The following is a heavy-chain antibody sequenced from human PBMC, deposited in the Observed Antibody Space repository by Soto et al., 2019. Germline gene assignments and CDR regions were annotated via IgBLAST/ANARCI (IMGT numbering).Heavy chain of an antibody. CDR3: TFFDNNGYYPQNHY. CDR1: GGSFSSFS. CDR2: IIPILGTA. J-gene: IGHJ4*02. V-gene: IGHV1-69*13. Sequence: GASVEVSCKVSGGSFSSFSINWVRQAPGQSFEWMGEIIPILGTANFPQKFQDRVTFTADASPAKASMTLSSLTSEDTAFYYCTFFDNNGYYPQNHYWGPGTQVTVSS. D-gene: IGHD3-22*01.